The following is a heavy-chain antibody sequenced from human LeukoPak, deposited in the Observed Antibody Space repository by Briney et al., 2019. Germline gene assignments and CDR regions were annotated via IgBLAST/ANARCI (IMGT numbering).Heavy chain of an antibody. V-gene: IGHV3-23*01. Sequence: GGSLRLSCAASGFTFSSAAMTSVRQAPGKGLEWVSTITGSDDATYYADSVKGGFTISRDFSRNTVGLQMNSLRTEDTAIYYCAKGPQLYSGYHPDYWGQGTLVTVSS. J-gene: IGHJ4*02. CDR3: AKGPQLYSGYHPDY. D-gene: IGHD5-12*01. CDR2: ITGSDDAT. CDR1: GFTFSSAA.